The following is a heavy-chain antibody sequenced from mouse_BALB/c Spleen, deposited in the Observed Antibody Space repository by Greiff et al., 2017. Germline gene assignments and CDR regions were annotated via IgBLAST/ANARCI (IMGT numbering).Heavy chain of an antibody. V-gene: IGHV14-3*02. CDR2: IDPANGNT. CDR3: ARGRAGNYDAMDY. D-gene: IGHD2-1*01. J-gene: IGHJ4*01. CDR1: GFNIKDTY. Sequence: EVQLVESGAELVKPGASVKLSCTASGFNIKDTYMHWVKQRPEQGLEWIGRIDPANGNTKYDPKFQGKATITADTSSNTAYLQLSSLTSEDTAVYYCARGRAGNYDAMDYWGQGTSVTVSS.